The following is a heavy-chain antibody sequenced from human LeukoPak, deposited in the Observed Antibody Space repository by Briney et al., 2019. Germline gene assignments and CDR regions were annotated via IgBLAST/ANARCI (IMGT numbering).Heavy chain of an antibody. Sequence: GGSLRLSYAASGFTFSSYWMSWVRQAPGGGLEWVANINQDGSDKYYVDSVKGRFTISRDNAKNSLFLQMNSPRAEDTAVYYCARRHGYGFYFDYWGQGTLVTVSS. V-gene: IGHV3-7*01. D-gene: IGHD5-18*01. J-gene: IGHJ4*02. CDR3: ARRHGYGFYFDY. CDR2: INQDGSDK. CDR1: GFTFSSYW.